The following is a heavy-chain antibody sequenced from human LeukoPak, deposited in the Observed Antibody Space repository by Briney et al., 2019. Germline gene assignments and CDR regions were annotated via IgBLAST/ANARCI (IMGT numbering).Heavy chain of an antibody. D-gene: IGHD1-1*01. J-gene: IGHJ5*02. CDR1: GYSISSGYY. V-gene: IGHV4-38-2*02. CDR2: LYHSGGT. Sequence: SETLSLTCTVSGYSISSGYYWVWIRQPPGKGLEWIGSLYHSGGTYYNPSLKSRVTISIDTSKNQFSLKLSSVTASDTAVYYCARGIVTGTTNWFDPWGQGTLVTVSS. CDR3: ARGIVTGTTNWFDP.